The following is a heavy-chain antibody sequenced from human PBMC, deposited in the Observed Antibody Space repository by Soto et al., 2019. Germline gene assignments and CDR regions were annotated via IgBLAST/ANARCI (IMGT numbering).Heavy chain of an antibody. J-gene: IGHJ3*02. CDR1: GYTFTGYY. V-gene: IGHV1-2*04. D-gene: IGHD2-8*01. CDR3: ARGYCTNGLCYDAFDI. CDR2: INPNSGGT. Sequence: ASVKVSCKASGYTFTGYYMHWVRQAPGQGLEWMGWINPNSGGTNYAQKFQGWVTMTRDTSISTAYMELSRLRSDDTAVYYCARGYCTNGLCYDAFDIWGQGTMVTVSS.